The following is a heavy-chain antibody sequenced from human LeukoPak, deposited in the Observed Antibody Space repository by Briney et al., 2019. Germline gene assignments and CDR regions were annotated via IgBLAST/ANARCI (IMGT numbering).Heavy chain of an antibody. V-gene: IGHV4-34*01. J-gene: IGHJ5*02. CDR3: ARDGDYSSGPLGWFDP. CDR1: GGSFSGYY. Sequence: KPSETLSLTCAVYGGSFSGYYWGWIRQPPGKGLEWIGSIYYSGSTYYNPSLKSRVTISVDTSKNQFSLKLSSVTAADTAVYYCARDGDYSSGPLGWFDPWGQGTLVTVSS. D-gene: IGHD6-19*01. CDR2: IYYSGST.